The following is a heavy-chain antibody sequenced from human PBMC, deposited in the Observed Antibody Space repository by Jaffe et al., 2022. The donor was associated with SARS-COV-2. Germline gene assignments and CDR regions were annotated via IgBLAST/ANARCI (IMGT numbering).Heavy chain of an antibody. Sequence: QLQLQESGPGLVKPSETLSLSCTVSVASIRSSSYYWGWMRQPPGMGLEWIGSIYYSGSTYYNPSLKSRVTISVDTSKNQISLKVSSVTAADTAVYYCARKMATTQMTYIDSWGQGTLVTVSS. J-gene: IGHJ4*02. CDR1: VASIRSSSYY. V-gene: IGHV4-39*01. CDR2: IYYSGST. CDR3: ARKMATTQMTYIDS. D-gene: IGHD1-1*01.